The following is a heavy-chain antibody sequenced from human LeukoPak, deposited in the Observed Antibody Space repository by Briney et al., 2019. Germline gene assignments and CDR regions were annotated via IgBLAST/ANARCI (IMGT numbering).Heavy chain of an antibody. D-gene: IGHD4-17*01. Sequence: GGSLRLSCAASGFTFSSYSMNWVRQAPGKGLEWVSYISSSSSSTIYYADSVKGRFTISRDNAKNSLYLQMNSLRDEDTAVYYCARVTTVTTHFDYWGQGTLVTVSS. J-gene: IGHJ4*02. CDR3: ARVTTVTTHFDY. V-gene: IGHV3-48*02. CDR2: ISSSSSSTI. CDR1: GFTFSSYS.